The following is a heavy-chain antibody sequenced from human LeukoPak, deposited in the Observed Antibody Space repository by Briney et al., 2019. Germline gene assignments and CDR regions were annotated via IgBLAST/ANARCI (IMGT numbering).Heavy chain of an antibody. CDR1: GXTFSTYT. D-gene: IGHD4-23*01. CDR3: ARDYGGNSDY. V-gene: IGHV3-21*01. J-gene: IGHJ4*02. Sequence: GGSLRLSCAASGXTFSTYTMHWVRQAPGKGLEWVSAITSSSAYIYYTDSVKGRFTISRDNAKKSLYLQMNSLRAEDTAVYYCARDYGGNSDYWGQGTLVTVSS. CDR2: ITSSSAYI.